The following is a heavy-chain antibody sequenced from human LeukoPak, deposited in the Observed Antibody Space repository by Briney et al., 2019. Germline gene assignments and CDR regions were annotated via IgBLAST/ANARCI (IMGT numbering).Heavy chain of an antibody. CDR1: GFTFGDYA. CDR3: ARDHRYDSSGYPY. V-gene: IGHV3-20*04. D-gene: IGHD3-22*01. Sequence: GGSLRLSCTASGFTFGDYAMSWVRQAPGKGLEWVSGINWNGGSTGYADSVKGRFTISRDNAKNSLYLQMNSLRAEDTALYYCARDHRYDSSGYPYWGQGTLVTVSS. J-gene: IGHJ4*02. CDR2: INWNGGST.